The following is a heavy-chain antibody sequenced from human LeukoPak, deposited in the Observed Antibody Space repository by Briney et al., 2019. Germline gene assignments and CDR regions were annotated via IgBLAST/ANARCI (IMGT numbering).Heavy chain of an antibody. V-gene: IGHV3-NL1*01. CDR1: GFTFSSYS. CDR2: IETGGAST. J-gene: IGHJ4*02. Sequence: GSLRLSCAASGFTFSSYSMSWVRQAPGKGLEWVSAIETGGASTYYADSVKGRFTISRDNSKNTLYLQMNSLRAEDTAVYYCARDSYYDNSGLIDYWGQGTLVTVSS. CDR3: ARDSYYDNSGLIDY. D-gene: IGHD3-22*01.